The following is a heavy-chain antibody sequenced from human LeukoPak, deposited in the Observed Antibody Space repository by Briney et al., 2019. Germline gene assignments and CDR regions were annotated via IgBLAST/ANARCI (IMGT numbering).Heavy chain of an antibody. D-gene: IGHD2-2*03. CDR1: GYTFISYG. CDR2: ISAYNGNT. Sequence: ASVKVSCKASGYTFISYGISWVRQAPGQGLEWMGWISAYNGNTNYAQKLQGRVTMTTDTSTSTAHMELRSLRSDDTAVYYCARVDGYYYYGMDVWGKGTTVTVSS. CDR3: ARVDGYYYYGMDV. V-gene: IGHV1-18*04. J-gene: IGHJ6*04.